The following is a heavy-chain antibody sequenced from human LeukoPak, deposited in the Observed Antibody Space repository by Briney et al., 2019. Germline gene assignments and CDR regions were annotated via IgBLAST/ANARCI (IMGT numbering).Heavy chain of an antibody. CDR2: ISDSGGTT. CDR1: GFTFSSYA. J-gene: IGHJ3*02. V-gene: IGHV3-23*01. CDR3: AKIFGWHLVVVTAYDAFDT. D-gene: IGHD2-21*02. Sequence: GGSLRLSCAASGFTFSSYAMSWVRQAPGKGLEWVSGISDSGGTTYYADSVKGRFTISRDNSKNTLYLHMRTLRAEDTALYYCAKIFGWHLVVVTAYDAFDTWGQGTMVSVSS.